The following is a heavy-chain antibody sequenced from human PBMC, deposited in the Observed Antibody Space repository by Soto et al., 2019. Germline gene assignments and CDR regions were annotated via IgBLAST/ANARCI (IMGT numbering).Heavy chain of an antibody. Sequence: SVKVSCKASGGTFSSYAISWVRQAPGQGLEWMGGIIPIFGTANYAQKFQGRVTITADESTSTAYMELSSLRSEDKAVYYCTRDGRDGYNRAFDIWGQGTMVTVSS. CDR3: TRDGRDGYNRAFDI. D-gene: IGHD5-12*01. J-gene: IGHJ3*02. CDR1: GGTFSSYA. V-gene: IGHV1-69*13. CDR2: IIPIFGTA.